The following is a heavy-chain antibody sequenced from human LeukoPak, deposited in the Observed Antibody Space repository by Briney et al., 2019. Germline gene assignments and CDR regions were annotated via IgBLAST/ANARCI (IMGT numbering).Heavy chain of an antibody. CDR1: GFTFGDYA. Sequence: GGSLRLSCTAAGFTFGDYAISWFRQAPGKGLEWVSAISGSGGSTYYADSVKGRFTISRDNSKNTLYLQMNSLRAEDTAVYYCAKGLYRYYLENDAFDIWGQGTMVTVSS. CDR2: ISGSGGST. D-gene: IGHD3-10*01. V-gene: IGHV3-23*01. J-gene: IGHJ3*02. CDR3: AKGLYRYYLENDAFDI.